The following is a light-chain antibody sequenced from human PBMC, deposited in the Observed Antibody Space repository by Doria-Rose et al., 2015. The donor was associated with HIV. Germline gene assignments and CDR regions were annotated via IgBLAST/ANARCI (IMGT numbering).Light chain of an antibody. CDR3: HQYGTSWT. CDR2: DGS. CDR1: QSFSSTY. Sequence: EIVLTQSPGTLSLSSGERATLSCRASQSFSSTYLAWYQQKPGQAPSLLIYDGSTSATGIPDRFSASGSGTDFTRTINRLEPEDFALYYCHQYGTSWTFGQGTKVEI. V-gene: IGKV3-20*01. J-gene: IGKJ1*01.